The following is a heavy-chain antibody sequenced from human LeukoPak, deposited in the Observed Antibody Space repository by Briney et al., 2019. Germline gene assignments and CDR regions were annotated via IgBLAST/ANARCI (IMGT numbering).Heavy chain of an antibody. CDR1: GYSISSGYY. CDR2: IYHSGTT. D-gene: IGHD4-17*01. J-gene: IGHJ4*02. Sequence: KPSETLSLTCPVSGYSISSGYYWGWIRQPPGKGLEWIGTIYHSGTTYYNPSLKSRVTISVDTSKNQFSLKLTSVTAADTAIYYCARIPSYGDPIDYWGQGTLVTVSS. CDR3: ARIPSYGDPIDY. V-gene: IGHV4-38-2*01.